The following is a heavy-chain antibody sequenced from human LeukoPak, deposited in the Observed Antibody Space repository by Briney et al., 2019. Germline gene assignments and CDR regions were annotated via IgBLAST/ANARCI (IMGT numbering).Heavy chain of an antibody. CDR3: ARDKADYDILTGHWYNWFDP. V-gene: IGHV3-30*04. J-gene: IGHJ5*02. Sequence: PGGSLRLSCAASGFTFSSYAIHWVRQAPGKGLEWVAVISYDGSNKYYADSVKGRFTISRGNSKNTLYLQMNSLRAEDTAVYYCARDKADYDILTGHWYNWFDPWGQGTLVTVSS. CDR1: GFTFSSYA. D-gene: IGHD3-9*01. CDR2: ISYDGSNK.